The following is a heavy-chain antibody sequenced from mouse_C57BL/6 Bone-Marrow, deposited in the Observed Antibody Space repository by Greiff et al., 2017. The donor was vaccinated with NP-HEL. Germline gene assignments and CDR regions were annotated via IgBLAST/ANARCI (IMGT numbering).Heavy chain of an antibody. CDR1: GYTFTSYW. D-gene: IGHD2-1*01. CDR2: IDPSDSYT. V-gene: IGHV1-59*01. CDR3: ATYGNGGDY. J-gene: IGHJ4*01. Sequence: QVQLQQSGAELVRPGTSVKLSCKASGYTFTSYWMHWVKQRPGQGLEWIGVIDPSDSYTNYNQKFKGKATLTVDTSSSTAYMQLSSLTSEDSAVYYCATYGNGGDYWGQGTSVTVSS.